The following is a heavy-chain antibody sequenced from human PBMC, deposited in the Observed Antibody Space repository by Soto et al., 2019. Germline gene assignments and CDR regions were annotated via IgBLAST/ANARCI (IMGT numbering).Heavy chain of an antibody. CDR2: IWLDGSNI. CDR1: FTFMNYG. Sequence: QVQLVQSEGGVVLPGRSLRLSCSAGFTFMNYGMHWVRQAPGKGLEWVAAIWLDGSNIAYRDSVKGRFTISRYDAKNTLHLQMDDLRVEDTAVYYCVRDEIQIWSYVGSFDCWGQGALVTVSS. D-gene: IGHD5-18*01. CDR3: VRDEIQIWSYVGSFDC. V-gene: IGHV3-33*01. J-gene: IGHJ4*02.